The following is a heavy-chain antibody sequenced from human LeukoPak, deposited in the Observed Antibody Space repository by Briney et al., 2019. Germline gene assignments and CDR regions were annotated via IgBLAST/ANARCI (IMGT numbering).Heavy chain of an antibody. D-gene: IGHD3-10*01. Sequence: SETLSLTCAVSGGSIGSYYWSWIRQPPGKGLEWIGYIHDSGSTKYNPSLKSRVTMAVDTSRNHLSLKLAAVAAADTAVYYCARGRSGGDWFDPWGQGTLVTVSS. CDR2: IHDSGST. CDR3: ARGRSGGDWFDP. J-gene: IGHJ5*02. V-gene: IGHV4-59*01. CDR1: GGSIGSYY.